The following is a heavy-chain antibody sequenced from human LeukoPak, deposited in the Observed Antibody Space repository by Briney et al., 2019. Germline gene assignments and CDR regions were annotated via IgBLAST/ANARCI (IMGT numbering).Heavy chain of an antibody. CDR2: INHGGVT. V-gene: IGHV4-34*01. Sequence: SETLSLTCGVSGGSFRGHYWTWLRQTPGKGLEWMGEINHGGVTNYNPSLKSRVSISIDTSTNEISLNMSSVTAADTGIYYCARGRNWQTFYHHYMEGWGKGATVTVS. CDR1: GGSFRGHY. J-gene: IGHJ6*03. D-gene: IGHD1-14*01. CDR3: ARGRNWQTFYHHYMEG.